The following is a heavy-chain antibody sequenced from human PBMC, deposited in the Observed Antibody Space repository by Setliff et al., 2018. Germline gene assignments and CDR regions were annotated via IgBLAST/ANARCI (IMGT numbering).Heavy chain of an antibody. CDR1: ESTFSSFG. Sequence: GGSLRLSCTASESTFSSFGMHWVRQAPGKGLEWVGFIRYDGSYEYYADSVQGRFTISRDNSKNTLFLHMNNLRPEDTALYYCVRDRFRELQPFDHWGPGTLVTVSS. CDR3: VRDRFRELQPFDH. D-gene: IGHD3-16*01. J-gene: IGHJ4*02. V-gene: IGHV3-30*02. CDR2: IRYDGSYE.